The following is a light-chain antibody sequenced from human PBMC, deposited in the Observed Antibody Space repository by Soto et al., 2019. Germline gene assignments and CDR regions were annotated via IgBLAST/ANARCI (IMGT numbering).Light chain of an antibody. CDR1: QSLLHNDGYNF. V-gene: IGKV2-28*01. CDR3: MQALQIPWT. Sequence: DIVMTQSPLSLPVTPGEPASISCRSSQSLLHNDGYNFLGWYLQKPGQSPHLLIYLGSNRASGVPDRFSGSGSGTDFTLKISRVEADDVGVYYCMQALQIPWTFGQGTKVEIK. CDR2: LGS. J-gene: IGKJ1*01.